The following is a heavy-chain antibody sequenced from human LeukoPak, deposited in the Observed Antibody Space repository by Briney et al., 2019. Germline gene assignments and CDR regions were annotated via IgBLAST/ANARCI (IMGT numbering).Heavy chain of an antibody. Sequence: GASVKVSCKXSGYTFTGDYMHWVRQAPGQGLEWMGWINPNSGSTNYAQKFQGRVTMTRDTSISTAYMELSRLRSDDTAVYYCARALSSGQDCWGQGTLVTVSS. D-gene: IGHD3-22*01. CDR3: ARALSSGQDC. J-gene: IGHJ4*02. CDR1: GYTFTGDY. CDR2: INPNSGST. V-gene: IGHV1-2*02.